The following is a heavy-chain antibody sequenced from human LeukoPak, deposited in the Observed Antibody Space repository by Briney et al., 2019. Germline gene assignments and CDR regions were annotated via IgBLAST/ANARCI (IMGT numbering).Heavy chain of an antibody. CDR3: AKDNGGPFDY. V-gene: IGHV1-2*02. J-gene: IGHJ4*02. CDR1: GYTFTGYY. Sequence: ASVKVSCKASGYTFTGYYMHWVRQAPGQGLEWMGWINPKSGGTNYAQKFQGRVTMTRDTSISTAYMELSSLRSDDTAVYYCAKDNGGPFDYWGQGTLVTVSS. CDR2: INPKSGGT. D-gene: IGHD2-8*01.